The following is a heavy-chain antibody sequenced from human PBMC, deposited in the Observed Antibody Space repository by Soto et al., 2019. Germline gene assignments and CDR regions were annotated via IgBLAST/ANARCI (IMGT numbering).Heavy chain of an antibody. CDR3: AKFFHYYDSSGYYSYPNAFDI. CDR2: ISSTSNTI. J-gene: IGHJ3*02. V-gene: IGHV3-48*02. CDR1: GFTLSSYS. Sequence: PGGSLRLSCAASGFTLSSYSMNWVRQAPGKGLEWVSYISSTSNTIYYAESVKGRFTISRDNAKNSLYLQMNSLTDEDTAVYYCAKFFHYYDSSGYYSYPNAFDIWGQGTMVTVSS. D-gene: IGHD3-22*01.